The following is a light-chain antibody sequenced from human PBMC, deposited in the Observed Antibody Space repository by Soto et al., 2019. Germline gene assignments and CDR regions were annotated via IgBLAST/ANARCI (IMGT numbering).Light chain of an antibody. CDR1: QTISSW. J-gene: IGKJ1*01. CDR2: KAS. CDR3: QHYNSYSEA. Sequence: DIQMTQSPSTLSGSLGDRVTITCRASQTISSWLAWYQQKPGKAPKLLIYKASTLKSGVPSRFSVSGSGTECTLTISSLQNDDFATYYCQHYNSYSEAFGQGTKVDIK. V-gene: IGKV1-5*03.